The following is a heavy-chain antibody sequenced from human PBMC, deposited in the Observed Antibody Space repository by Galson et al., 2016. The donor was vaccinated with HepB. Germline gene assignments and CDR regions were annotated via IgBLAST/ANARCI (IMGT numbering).Heavy chain of an antibody. CDR3: ATVGYLDFWSGYGVFEI. D-gene: IGHD3-3*01. J-gene: IGHJ3*02. V-gene: IGHV1-24*01. Sequence: SVKVSCKVSGYNVSGLSIHWVRQAPGKGPQWVGGPDPEDGQKVYAQNFQGRVALSEDTSTDTAYMELSSLRPEDTAIYYCATVGYLDFWSGYGVFEIWGQGTVVIVSS. CDR2: PDPEDGQK. CDR1: GYNVSGLS.